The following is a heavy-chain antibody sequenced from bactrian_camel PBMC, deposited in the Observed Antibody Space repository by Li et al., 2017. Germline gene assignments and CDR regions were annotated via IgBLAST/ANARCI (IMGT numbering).Heavy chain of an antibody. CDR2: IDSDGDT. CDR3: AVAVVPNTSYEYNY. J-gene: IGHJ4*01. D-gene: IGHD2*01. CDR1: GYTYDTYC. V-gene: IGHV3S55*01. Sequence: HVQLVESGGGSVQAGGSLRLSCAAPGYTYDTYCMGWFRQAPGKEREGIATIDSDGDTAYAESMKGRFTISRDNAKNTVYLQMNSLKPEDTALYYCAVAVVPNTSYEYNYWGQGTQVTVS.